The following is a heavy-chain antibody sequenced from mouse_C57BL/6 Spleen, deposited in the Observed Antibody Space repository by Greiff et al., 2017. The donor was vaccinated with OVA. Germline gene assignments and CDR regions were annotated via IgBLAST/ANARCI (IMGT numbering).Heavy chain of an antibody. J-gene: IGHJ3*01. Sequence: EVQLQQSGTVLARPGASVKMSCKTSGYTFTSYWMHWVKQRPGQGLEWIGAIYPGNSDTSYNQKFKGKAKLTAVTSASTAYMELSSLTNEDSAVYYCTRGDYSNTWFAYWGQGTLVTVSA. CDR1: GYTFTSYW. CDR3: TRGDYSNTWFAY. CDR2: IYPGNSDT. D-gene: IGHD2-5*01. V-gene: IGHV1-5*01.